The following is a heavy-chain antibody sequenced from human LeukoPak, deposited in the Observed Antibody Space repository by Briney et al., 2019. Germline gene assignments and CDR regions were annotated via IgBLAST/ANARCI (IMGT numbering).Heavy chain of an antibody. D-gene: IGHD2-2*01. CDR3: ARATEYYCSSTSCYVGPFDY. CDR1: GFTFSSYW. J-gene: IGHJ4*02. Sequence: GGSLRLSCAASGFTFSSYWMSWVRQAPGKGLEWVANIKQEGSEKYYVDSVKGRFTISRDNAKNSLYLQMNSLRAEDTAVYYCARATEYYCSSTSCYVGPFDYWGQGTLVTVSS. CDR2: IKQEGSEK. V-gene: IGHV3-7*01.